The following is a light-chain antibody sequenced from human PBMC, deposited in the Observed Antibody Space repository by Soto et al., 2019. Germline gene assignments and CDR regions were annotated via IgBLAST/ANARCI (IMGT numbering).Light chain of an antibody. J-gene: IGLJ3*02. CDR1: SSDVGGYNY. CDR3: RSSTSSSTRV. Sequence: QSALTQPASVSGSPGQSITISCTGTSSDVGGYNYVSWYQQHPGKAPTIMIYEVSNRPSGVSNRFSGSKSGNTASLTISGLQAEDEADYYCRSSTSSSTRVFGGGTKLTVL. CDR2: EVS. V-gene: IGLV2-14*01.